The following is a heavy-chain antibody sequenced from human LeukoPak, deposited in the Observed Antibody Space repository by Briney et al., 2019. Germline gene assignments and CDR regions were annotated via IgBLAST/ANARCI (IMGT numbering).Heavy chain of an antibody. D-gene: IGHD3-3*01. J-gene: IGHJ3*02. CDR3: ARGNTIFGVVIIAFDI. CDR2: ISAYNGNT. V-gene: IGHV1-18*01. Sequence: GASVKVSCKASGYTFTSYGISWVRQAPGQGLEWMGWISAYNGNTNYAQKLQGRVTMTTDTSTSTAYMELRSLRSDDTAVYYCARGNTIFGVVIIAFDIWGQGTMVTVSS. CDR1: GYTFTSYG.